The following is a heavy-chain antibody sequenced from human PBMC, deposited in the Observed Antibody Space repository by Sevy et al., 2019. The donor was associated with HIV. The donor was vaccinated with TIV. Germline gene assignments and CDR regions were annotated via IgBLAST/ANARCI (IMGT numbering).Heavy chain of an antibody. J-gene: IGHJ5*02. CDR3: ARARLGGSRNWFDP. CDR1: GFTFSSYS. V-gene: IGHV3-21*01. CDR2: ISSSSSHI. D-gene: IGHD3-16*01. Sequence: GGSLRLSCAASGFTFSSYSMNWVRQAPGKGLEWVSSISSSSSHIYYAHSVKGRFTISRDNAKNSLYMQMNSLRAEDTAVYYCARARLGGSRNWFDPWGQGTLVTVSS.